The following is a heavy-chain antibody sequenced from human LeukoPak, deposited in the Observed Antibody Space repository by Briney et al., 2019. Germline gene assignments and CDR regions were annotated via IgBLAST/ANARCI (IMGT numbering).Heavy chain of an antibody. CDR3: ARDLLQQHLVHHWFDP. J-gene: IGHJ5*02. Sequence: ASVKVSCKASGYTFTSYDINWVRQAPGQGLEWMGWINPNSGGTDYAQKFQGRVTMTRDTSISTAYMELSRLRSDDTAVYYCARDLLQQHLVHHWFDPWGQETLVTVSS. V-gene: IGHV1-2*02. CDR1: GYTFTSYD. D-gene: IGHD6-13*01. CDR2: INPNSGGT.